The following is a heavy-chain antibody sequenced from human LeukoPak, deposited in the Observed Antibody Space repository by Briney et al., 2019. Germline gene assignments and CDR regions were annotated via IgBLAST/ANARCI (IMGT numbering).Heavy chain of an antibody. CDR1: GFTFSSYA. Sequence: GGSLRLSCAASGFTFSSYAMSWVRQAPGKGLEWVSAISGSGGSTYYADSVKGRFTISRDNSKNTLYLQMNSLRAEDTAVYYCANLVEAQEMLGYYWGQGTLVTVSS. V-gene: IGHV3-23*01. D-gene: IGHD1-26*01. J-gene: IGHJ4*02. CDR3: ANLVEAQEMLGYY. CDR2: ISGSGGST.